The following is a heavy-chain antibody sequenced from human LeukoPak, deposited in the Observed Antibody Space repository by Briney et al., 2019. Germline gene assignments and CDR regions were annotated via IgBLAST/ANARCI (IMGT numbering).Heavy chain of an antibody. CDR2: ISYTGST. D-gene: IGHD6-13*01. Sequence: TSETLSLTCTVSGGSISSGGDYWSWIRQHPGKGLEWIGYISYTGSTYNNPSLRSRVAISVDTSKNQFSLKLSSVTAADTAVYYCAREKRHSWDRKQRYFDYWGQGTLVTVSS. V-gene: IGHV4-31*03. J-gene: IGHJ4*02. CDR1: GGSISSGGDY. CDR3: AREKRHSWDRKQRYFDY.